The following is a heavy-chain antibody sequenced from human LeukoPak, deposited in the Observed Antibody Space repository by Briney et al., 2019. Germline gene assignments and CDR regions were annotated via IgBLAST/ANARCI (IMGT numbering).Heavy chain of an antibody. V-gene: IGHV4-4*08. J-gene: IGHJ4*02. CDR3: AARTQYYYDSSGSFDY. CDR1: GGSFSGYY. D-gene: IGHD3-22*01. Sequence: PSETLSLTCAVYGGSFSGYYWSWIRQPPGKVLEWIGRIYTSGSTNYNPSLKSRVTISVDTSKNQFSLKLSSVTAADTAVYYCAARTQYYYDSSGSFDYWGQGTLVTVSS. CDR2: IYTSGST.